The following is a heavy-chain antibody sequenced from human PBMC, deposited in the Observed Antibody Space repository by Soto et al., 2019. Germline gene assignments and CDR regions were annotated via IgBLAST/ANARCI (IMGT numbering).Heavy chain of an antibody. Sequence: SETLSLTCTVSGGSISSSSYYWGWIRQPPGKGLEWIGSIYYSGSTYYNPSLKSRVTISVDTSKNQFSLKLSSVTAADTAVYYCARGYDYIWGSYQAPNWFDPWGQGTLVTVSS. D-gene: IGHD3-16*02. J-gene: IGHJ5*02. CDR2: IYYSGST. V-gene: IGHV4-39*01. CDR3: ARGYDYIWGSYQAPNWFDP. CDR1: GGSISSSSYY.